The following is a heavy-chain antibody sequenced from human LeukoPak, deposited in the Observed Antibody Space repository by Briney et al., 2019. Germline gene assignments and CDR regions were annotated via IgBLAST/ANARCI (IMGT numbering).Heavy chain of an antibody. Sequence: PSETLSLTCAVYGGSFSGYYWSWIRQPPGKGLEWIGEINHSGSTNYKPSLKSRVTISVDTSKNQSSLRLSSVTAADTAVYYCARLAYYYYGSGSYNDWGQGTLVTVSS. D-gene: IGHD3-10*01. CDR3: ARLAYYYYGSGSYND. CDR1: GGSFSGYY. J-gene: IGHJ4*02. CDR2: INHSGST. V-gene: IGHV4-34*01.